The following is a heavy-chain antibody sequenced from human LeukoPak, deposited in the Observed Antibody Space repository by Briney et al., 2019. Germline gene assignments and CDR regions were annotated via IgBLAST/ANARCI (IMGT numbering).Heavy chain of an antibody. CDR3: AKDAQRGFDYSNSLQN. D-gene: IGHD4-11*01. Sequence: GGSLRLSCAASGFTFSHYGMHWVRQTPGAGLEWVAVIWSDGSDKYYAKSVKGRFTVSRDNSKNSLFLQMNSLRAEDTAVYYCAKDAQRGFDYSNSLQNWGQGILVTVSS. J-gene: IGHJ1*01. V-gene: IGHV3-33*06. CDR2: IWSDGSDK. CDR1: GFTFSHYG.